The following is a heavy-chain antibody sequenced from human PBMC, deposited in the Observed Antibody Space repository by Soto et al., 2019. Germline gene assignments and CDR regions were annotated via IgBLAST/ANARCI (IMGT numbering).Heavy chain of an antibody. V-gene: IGHV4-39*01. Sequence: SETLSLTCTVSGGSISSSSYYWGWIRQPPGKGLEWIGSIYYSGSTYYNPSLKSRVTISVDTSKNQFSLKLSSVTAADTAVYYCARIGSIAARLGTFDIWGQGTMVTVSS. CDR1: GGSISSSSYY. J-gene: IGHJ3*02. CDR3: ARIGSIAARLGTFDI. D-gene: IGHD6-6*01. CDR2: IYYSGST.